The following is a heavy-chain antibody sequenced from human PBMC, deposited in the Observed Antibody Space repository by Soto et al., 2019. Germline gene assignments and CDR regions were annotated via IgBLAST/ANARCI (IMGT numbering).Heavy chain of an antibody. CDR3: ARGYCSGGNCYSGMDV. CDR1: GGTFSTHA. CDR2: IIPISGTT. Sequence: SVKVSCKASGGTFSTHAIIWVRQAPGHGLEWMGGIIPISGTTYYTQKFQGRVTITADEPTSTAFMELSSLKSDDTAVFYCARGYCSGGNCYSGMDVWGQGTIVTVSS. D-gene: IGHD2-15*01. V-gene: IGHV1-69*13. J-gene: IGHJ6*02.